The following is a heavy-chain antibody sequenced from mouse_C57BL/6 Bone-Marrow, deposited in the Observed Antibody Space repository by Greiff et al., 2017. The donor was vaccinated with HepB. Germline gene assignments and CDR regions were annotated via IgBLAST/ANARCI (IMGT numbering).Heavy chain of an antibody. D-gene: IGHD2-2*01. Sequence: QVQLKQSGPGLVQPSQSLSITCTVSGFSLTSYGVHWVRQSPGKGLEWLGVIWSGGSTDYNAAFISRLSISKDNSKSQVFFKMNRLQADDTAIYYCASQSTMVTTGGWYFDVWGTGTTVTVSS. J-gene: IGHJ1*03. V-gene: IGHV2-2*01. CDR3: ASQSTMVTTGGWYFDV. CDR1: GFSLTSYG. CDR2: IWSGGST.